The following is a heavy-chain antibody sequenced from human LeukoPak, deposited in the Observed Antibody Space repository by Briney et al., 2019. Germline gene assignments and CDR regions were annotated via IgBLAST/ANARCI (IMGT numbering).Heavy chain of an antibody. Sequence: GGSLRLSCAASGFTFSSYGMHWVRQAPGKGLEWVAVISYDGSNKYYADSVKGRFTISRDNSKNTLYLQMNSLRAEDTAVYYCARDYRILGQLWLQGMDVWGQGTTVTVSS. V-gene: IGHV3-30*03. CDR2: ISYDGSNK. CDR1: GFTFSSYG. D-gene: IGHD5-18*01. CDR3: ARDYRILGQLWLQGMDV. J-gene: IGHJ6*02.